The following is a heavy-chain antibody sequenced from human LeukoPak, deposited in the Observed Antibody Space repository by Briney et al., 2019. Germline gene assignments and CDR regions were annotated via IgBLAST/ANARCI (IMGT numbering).Heavy chain of an antibody. CDR1: GFTFSRFG. CDR2: IWYDGSNK. D-gene: IGHD3-10*01. CDR3: ARSFRRYGMDV. Sequence: LGRSLRLSCAASGFTFSRFGMHWVRQAPGKGLEWVAVIWYDGSNKEYADSVKGRFTISRDNAQNSLYLQMNSLRVEDTAVYYCARSFRRYGMDVWGQGTAVTVSS. V-gene: IGHV3-33*01. J-gene: IGHJ6*02.